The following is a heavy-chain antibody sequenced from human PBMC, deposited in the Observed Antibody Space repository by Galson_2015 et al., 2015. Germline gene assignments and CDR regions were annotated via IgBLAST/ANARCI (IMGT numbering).Heavy chain of an antibody. CDR3: ARASQDCSRPTCPYTY. CDR1: GGSFRTYA. J-gene: IGHJ4*02. V-gene: IGHV1-69*06. Sequence: CKASGGSFRTYAINWVRQVPGQGLEWVGGITPIFGTVNYVQKFQGRVTITADKSSTTAYMEMTRLGFEDTAMYFCARASQDCSRPTCPYTYWGQGTLVTVSS. D-gene: IGHD2-2*01. CDR2: ITPIFGTV.